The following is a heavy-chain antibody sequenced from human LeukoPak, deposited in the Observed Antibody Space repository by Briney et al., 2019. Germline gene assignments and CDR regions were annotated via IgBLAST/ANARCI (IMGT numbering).Heavy chain of an antibody. CDR1: GDSISSAGYS. V-gene: IGHV4-31*03. Sequence: SETLSLTCTVSGDSISSAGYSWPWIRQPPGKGLQWIGYISYSGNTYYSPSLKSRVSISLDASKNQFSLKLTSVTAADTATYFCARDVLVTSSPDAFDIWGQGTMVTVSS. CDR3: ARDVLVTSSPDAFDI. D-gene: IGHD2-21*02. J-gene: IGHJ3*02. CDR2: ISYSGNT.